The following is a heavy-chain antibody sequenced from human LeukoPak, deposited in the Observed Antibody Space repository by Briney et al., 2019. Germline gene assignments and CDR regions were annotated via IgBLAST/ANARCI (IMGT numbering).Heavy chain of an antibody. Sequence: GGSLRLSCAASGFTFSSYWMSWVRQAPGKGLEWVANIRQDGSDKYYVDSVKGRFTISRDNSKNTLYLQMNSLRAEDTAVYYCAKDSAVAGSDYYYYYGMDVWGQGTTVTVSS. CDR1: GFTFSSYW. CDR2: IRQDGSDK. D-gene: IGHD6-19*01. J-gene: IGHJ6*02. CDR3: AKDSAVAGSDYYYYYGMDV. V-gene: IGHV3-7*03.